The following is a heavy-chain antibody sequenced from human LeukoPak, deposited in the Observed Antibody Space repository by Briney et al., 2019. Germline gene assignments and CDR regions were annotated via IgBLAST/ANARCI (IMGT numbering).Heavy chain of an antibody. J-gene: IGHJ4*02. CDR1: GDSVSNNNAA. CDR2: THYKSRWYN. Sequence: SQTLSLTCAISGDSVSNNNAAWNWIRQSPSRGLEWLGRTHYKSRWYNDYVVSVTGRITINPDTSKNQFSLQLDSVTPEDTAVYYCAKGTSSGWYYFDYWGQGTLVTVSS. D-gene: IGHD6-19*01. CDR3: AKGTSSGWYYFDY. V-gene: IGHV6-1*01.